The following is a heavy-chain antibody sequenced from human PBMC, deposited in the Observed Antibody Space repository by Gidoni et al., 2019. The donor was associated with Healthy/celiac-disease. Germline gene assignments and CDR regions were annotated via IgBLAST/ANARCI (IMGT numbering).Heavy chain of an antibody. CDR2: IKSKTDGGTT. J-gene: IGHJ4*02. CDR3: TTVSGGSGDYYFDY. CDR1: GFPCSNAW. D-gene: IGHD3-10*01. V-gene: IGHV3-15*07. Sequence: EVQLVESGGGLVKPGGSLRLSCQASGFPCSNAWMNWFSQAPGKGLECVGRIKSKTDGGTTDYAAPVKGRFTISRDDSKNTLYLQMNSLKTEDTAVYYCTTVSGGSGDYYFDYWGQGTLVTVSS.